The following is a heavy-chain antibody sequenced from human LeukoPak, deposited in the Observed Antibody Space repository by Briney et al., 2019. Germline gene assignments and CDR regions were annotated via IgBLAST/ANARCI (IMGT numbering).Heavy chain of an antibody. CDR1: GFTFSSHD. V-gene: IGHV3-33*05. Sequence: GGSLRLSCAASGFTFSSHDMHWVRQDPGKGLEWVAIISYDGGKKDYADSVKGRFTISRDNAKNSLYLQMNSLRAEDTAVYYCAREPRYGEPDYWGQGTLVTVSS. CDR3: AREPRYGEPDY. D-gene: IGHD4-17*01. J-gene: IGHJ4*02. CDR2: ISYDGGKK.